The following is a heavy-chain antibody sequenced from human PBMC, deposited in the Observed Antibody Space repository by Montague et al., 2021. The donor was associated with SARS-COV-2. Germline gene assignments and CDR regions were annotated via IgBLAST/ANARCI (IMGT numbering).Heavy chain of an antibody. Sequence: SETLSLTRTVAGGSISSSNYYWGWIRQPPGKGLEWIGSIYYSGSTYYTPSLKSRVTISVDTSKNQFSLRLSSVTAADTAVYYCARHSGRDTIFGVVIMFDAFDIWGQGTMVTVSS. D-gene: IGHD3-3*01. CDR3: ARHSGRDTIFGVVIMFDAFDI. CDR1: GGSISSSNYY. CDR2: IYYSGST. J-gene: IGHJ3*02. V-gene: IGHV4-39*01.